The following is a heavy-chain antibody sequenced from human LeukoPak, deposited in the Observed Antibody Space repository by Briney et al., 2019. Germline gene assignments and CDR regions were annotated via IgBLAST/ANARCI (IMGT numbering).Heavy chain of an antibody. CDR3: AFVAGDFWSGYYAPYYYYYMDV. J-gene: IGHJ6*03. CDR2: ISAYNGNT. D-gene: IGHD3-3*01. CDR1: GYTFTSYG. Sequence: ASVKVSCKASGYTFTSYGISWVRQAPGQGLEWMGWISAYNGNTNYAQKLQGRVTMTTDTSTSTAYMELRSLRSDDTAVYYCAFVAGDFWSGYYAPYYYYYMDVWGKGTTVTVSS. V-gene: IGHV1-18*01.